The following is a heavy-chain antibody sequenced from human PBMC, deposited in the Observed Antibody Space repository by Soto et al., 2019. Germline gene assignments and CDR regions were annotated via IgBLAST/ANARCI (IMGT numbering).Heavy chain of an antibody. V-gene: IGHV3-23*01. Sequence: PGGSLRLSCAASGFTFSSYAMSWVRQAPGKGLEWVSAISGSGGSTYYADSVKGRFTISRDNSKNTLYLQMNSLRAEDTAVYYCAKVRHYDILTGYYTGPIYYFDYWGQGTLVTVSS. J-gene: IGHJ4*02. CDR2: ISGSGGST. CDR1: GFTFSSYA. D-gene: IGHD3-9*01. CDR3: AKVRHYDILTGYYTGPIYYFDY.